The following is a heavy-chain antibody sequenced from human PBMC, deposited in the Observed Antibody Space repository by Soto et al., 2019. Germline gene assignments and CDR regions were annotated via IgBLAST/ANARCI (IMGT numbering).Heavy chain of an antibody. CDR1: GFTFSTYW. V-gene: IGHV3-74*01. Sequence: EVQLVESGGGLVQPGGSLRLSCAASGFTFSTYWMHWVRQAPGKGLVWVSRINGDGSSTSYADSVKGRFTISRDNAKNMLKLQMNSRRAEDTAVYYCARGYCSGGSCSPGGMDVWGQGTTVTVSS. D-gene: IGHD2-15*01. CDR2: INGDGSST. CDR3: ARGYCSGGSCSPGGMDV. J-gene: IGHJ6*02.